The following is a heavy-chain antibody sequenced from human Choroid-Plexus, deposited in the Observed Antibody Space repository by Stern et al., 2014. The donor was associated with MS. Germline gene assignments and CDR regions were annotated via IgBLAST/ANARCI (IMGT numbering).Heavy chain of an antibody. V-gene: IGHV3-72*01. CDR3: VRVSGSSGSDF. Sequence: VQLGQSGGGLVQPGGSLRLSCVASGFTLSDHYMDWVRQAPGKGLEWVGRIRNKANSYTSQYAASVKGRFVISRDDSKTSLYLQMNSLKSEDTAVYYCVRVSGSSGSDFWGQGTLVAVSS. J-gene: IGHJ4*02. CDR1: GFTLSDHY. CDR2: IRNKANSYTS. D-gene: IGHD6-19*01.